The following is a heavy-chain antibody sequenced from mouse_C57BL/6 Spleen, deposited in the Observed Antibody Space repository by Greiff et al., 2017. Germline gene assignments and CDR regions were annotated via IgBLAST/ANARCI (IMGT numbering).Heavy chain of an antibody. Sequence: VQLQQSGPELVKPGDSVKISCKASGYSFTGYFMNWVMQSHGKSLEWIGRINPYNGDTFYNQKFKGKATLTVDKSSSTAHMELRSLTSEDSAVYYCARWDYDYHGDYWGQVTTLTVSS. CDR3: ARWDYDYHGDY. CDR1: GYSFTGYF. D-gene: IGHD2-4*01. V-gene: IGHV1-20*01. J-gene: IGHJ2*01. CDR2: INPYNGDT.